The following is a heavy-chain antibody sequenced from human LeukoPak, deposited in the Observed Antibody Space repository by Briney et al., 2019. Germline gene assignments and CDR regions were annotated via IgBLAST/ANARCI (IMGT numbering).Heavy chain of an antibody. Sequence: GGSLRLSCAASGLTFSSYAMSWVRQVPGKGLEWVSAITGSGGNTYYADSVKGRFTISRDNSKNTLYLQMNSLRAEDTAVYYCAKGGSITLIVVITHFDYWGQGTLVTVST. J-gene: IGHJ4*02. V-gene: IGHV3-23*01. CDR2: ITGSGGNT. CDR1: GLTFSSYA. D-gene: IGHD3-22*01. CDR3: AKGGSITLIVVITHFDY.